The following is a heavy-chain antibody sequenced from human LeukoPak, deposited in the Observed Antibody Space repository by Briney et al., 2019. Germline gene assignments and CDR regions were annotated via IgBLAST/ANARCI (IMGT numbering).Heavy chain of an antibody. J-gene: IGHJ4*02. D-gene: IGHD3-22*01. CDR1: GFTFSNYD. V-gene: IGHV3-30*02. Sequence: GRSLRLSCAASGFTFSNYDMHWVRQAPGKGLEWESSIRYDGSNKYYADSVKGRFTISRDKAKNTLYLQMDSLRAEDTAVYFCARFDSSGYYFYYWGQGTLATVSS. CDR2: IRYDGSNK. CDR3: ARFDSSGYYFYY.